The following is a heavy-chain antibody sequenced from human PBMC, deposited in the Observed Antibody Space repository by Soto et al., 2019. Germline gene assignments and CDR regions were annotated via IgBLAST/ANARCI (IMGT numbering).Heavy chain of an antibody. V-gene: IGHV4-39*01. D-gene: IGHD4-17*01. CDR2: IYYSGST. J-gene: IGHJ4*02. CDR1: GGSISSSSYY. Sequence: SETVSLTCTVSGGSISSSSYYWGWIRQPPGKGLEWIGSIYYSGSTYYNPSLKSRVTISVDTSKNQFSLKLSSVTAADTAVYYCRMTTAGVGYYFDYWGQGTLVTVSS. CDR3: RMTTAGVGYYFDY.